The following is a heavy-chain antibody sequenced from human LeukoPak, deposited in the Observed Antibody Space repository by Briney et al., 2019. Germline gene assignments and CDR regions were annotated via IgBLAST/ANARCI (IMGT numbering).Heavy chain of an antibody. CDR3: ARVVVVAATVVFDY. CDR1: GGSISSGDYY. D-gene: IGHD2-15*01. J-gene: IGHJ4*02. Sequence: SETLSLPCTVSGGSISSGDYYWSWIRQPPGKGLEWIGYIYYSGSTYYNPSLKSRVTISVDTSKNQFSLKLSSVTAAVTAVYYCARVVVVAATVVFDYWGQGTLVTVSS. V-gene: IGHV4-30-4*01. CDR2: IYYSGST.